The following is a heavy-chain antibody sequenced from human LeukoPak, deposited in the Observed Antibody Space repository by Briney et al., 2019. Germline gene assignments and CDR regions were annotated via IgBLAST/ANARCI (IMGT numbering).Heavy chain of an antibody. CDR3: ARDFGRTSDWQPRLYYGMDV. V-gene: IGHV3-21*01. D-gene: IGHD2-2*01. CDR1: GFTFSSYA. CDR2: ITSSRSYI. J-gene: IGHJ6*02. Sequence: GGSLRLSCAASGFTFSSYAISWVRQAPGKGLEWVSSITSSRSYISYADSVKGRFTISRDNAKNSLSLQMNSLRAEDTAVYYCARDFGRTSDWQPRLYYGMDVWGQGTTVTVSS.